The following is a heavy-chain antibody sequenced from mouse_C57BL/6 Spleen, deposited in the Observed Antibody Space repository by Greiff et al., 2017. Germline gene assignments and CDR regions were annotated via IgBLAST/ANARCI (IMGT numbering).Heavy chain of an antibody. Sequence: QVHVKQSGTELVKPGASVKLSCKASGYTFTSYWMHWVKQRPGQGLEWIGNINPSNGGTNYNEKFKSKATLTVDKSSCTAYMQLSSLTSEDSAVYYCAYDYDGTLFAYWGQGTLVTVSA. CDR1: GYTFTSYW. CDR2: INPSNGGT. J-gene: IGHJ3*01. D-gene: IGHD2-4*01. V-gene: IGHV1-53*01. CDR3: AYDYDGTLFAY.